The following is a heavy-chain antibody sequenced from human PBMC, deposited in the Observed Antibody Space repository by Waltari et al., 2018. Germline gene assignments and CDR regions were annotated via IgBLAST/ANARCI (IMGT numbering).Heavy chain of an antibody. Sequence: LHQWGAGQLKPSETLSLTCAVSGESFLGYFWSWVRQSPGKGLEWLGSIHYCGSTNYNPALASRLSLSVDTTKKQFSLRLTSVTAADAALYFCARYGEVPPNYFFDYWGRGTLVTVSS. J-gene: IGHJ4*01. CDR3: ARYGEVPPNYFFDY. D-gene: IGHD2-21*01. CDR1: GESFLGYF. CDR2: IHYCGST. V-gene: IGHV4-34*01.